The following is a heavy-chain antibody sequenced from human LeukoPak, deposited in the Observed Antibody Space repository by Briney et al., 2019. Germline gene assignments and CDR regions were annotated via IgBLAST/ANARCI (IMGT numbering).Heavy chain of an antibody. CDR2: IYYSGST. CDR1: GGSISSSSYY. V-gene: IGHV4-39*01. CDR3: ARRIVVVIEGEEYYYYMDV. J-gene: IGHJ6*03. Sequence: SETLSLTCTVSGGSISSSSYYWGWIRQPPGKGLEWIGSIYYSGSTYYNPSLKSRVTISVDTSKNQFSLKRSSVTAADTAVYYCARRIVVVIEGEEYYYYMDVWGKGTTVTVSS. D-gene: IGHD3-22*01.